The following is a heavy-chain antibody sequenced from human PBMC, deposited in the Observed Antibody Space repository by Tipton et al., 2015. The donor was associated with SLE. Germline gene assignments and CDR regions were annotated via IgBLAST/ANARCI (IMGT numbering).Heavy chain of an antibody. D-gene: IGHD3-3*01. CDR3: ARCSFWSGYYYGMDV. CDR1: GGSISSHY. V-gene: IGHV4-59*11. CDR2: IYYSGST. J-gene: IGHJ6*02. Sequence: TLSLTCTVSGGSISSHYWSWIRQPPGKGLEWIGYIYYSGSTNYNPSLKSRVTISVDTSKNQFSLKLSSVTAADTAVYYCARCSFWSGYYYGMDVWGQGTTVTVSS.